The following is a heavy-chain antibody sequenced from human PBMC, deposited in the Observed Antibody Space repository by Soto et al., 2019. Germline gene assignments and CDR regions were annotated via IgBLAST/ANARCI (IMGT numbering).Heavy chain of an antibody. Sequence: QVQLVQSGAEVKKPGASVKVSCKASGYTFTNYGISWVRQAPGQGLEWMGWISAYNGNTNYAQKLQGRVTMTTDTSTSTAYRELRSLRSDDTAVYYCARARRGYCSGGSCPEYFQHWGQGTLVTVSS. CDR2: ISAYNGNT. D-gene: IGHD2-15*01. CDR1: GYTFTNYG. J-gene: IGHJ1*01. CDR3: ARARRGYCSGGSCPEYFQH. V-gene: IGHV1-18*01.